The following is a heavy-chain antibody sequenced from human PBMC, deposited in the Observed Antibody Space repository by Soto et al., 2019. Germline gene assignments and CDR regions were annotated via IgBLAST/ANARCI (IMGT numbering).Heavy chain of an antibody. D-gene: IGHD6-6*01. Sequence: GGSLRLSCAASGFTFSSYSMNWVRQAPGKGLEWVSYISSSSSTIYYADSVKGRFTISRDNAKNSLYLQMNSLRAEDTAVYYCARPPREYSSSEALDYWGQGTLVTVSS. J-gene: IGHJ4*02. CDR2: ISSSSSTI. CDR1: GFTFSSYS. V-gene: IGHV3-48*01. CDR3: ARPPREYSSSEALDY.